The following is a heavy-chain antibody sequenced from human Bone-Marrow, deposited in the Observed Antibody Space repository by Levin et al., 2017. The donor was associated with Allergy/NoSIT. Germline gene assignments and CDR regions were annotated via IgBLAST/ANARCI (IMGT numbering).Heavy chain of an antibody. CDR3: TTDGGSWYEGQYYFDS. D-gene: IGHD6-13*01. CDR1: GFTFNLAW. V-gene: IGHV3-15*01. Sequence: GGSLRLSCAASGFTFNLAWMSWVRQAPGKGLEWIARTRAKSDGGTEDYAAPVKGRFTISRDDSKKTVYLEMKSLQIEDTAFYYCTTDGGSWYEGQYYFDSWGQGSLVTVSS. J-gene: IGHJ4*02. CDR2: TRAKSDGGTE.